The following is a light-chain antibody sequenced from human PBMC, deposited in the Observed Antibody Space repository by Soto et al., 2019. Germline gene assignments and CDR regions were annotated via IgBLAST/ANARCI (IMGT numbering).Light chain of an antibody. CDR1: QSVSSK. CDR2: GAS. CDR3: QHYETWLWT. J-gene: IGKJ1*01. Sequence: EIVMTQSPATLSVSPGERATLSCRASQSVSSKLAWYQQKPGQGPRLLIYGASTRATGIPARFSGSGSGKEFTLTIRSLQSEDFAVYYCQHYETWLWTFGQGTKVEIK. V-gene: IGKV3-15*01.